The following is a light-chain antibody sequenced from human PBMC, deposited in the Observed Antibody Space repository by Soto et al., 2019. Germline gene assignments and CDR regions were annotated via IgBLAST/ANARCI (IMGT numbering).Light chain of an antibody. J-gene: IGKJ3*01. V-gene: IGKV3-11*01. CDR1: QSVGSY. CDR2: DAS. Sequence: EIVLTQSPATLSLSPGERDTLSCRASQSVGSYLAWYQQKPGQAPRLLIYDASNRATGIPARFSGGGSGTDFTLTISSLEPEDLAVYYCQQRSNWPPVFTFGPGTKVDIK. CDR3: QQRSNWPPVFT.